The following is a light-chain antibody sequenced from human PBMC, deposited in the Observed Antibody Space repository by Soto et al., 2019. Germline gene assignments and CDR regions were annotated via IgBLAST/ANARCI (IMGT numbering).Light chain of an antibody. V-gene: IGKV3-11*01. CDR3: QQRRNWLT. CDR2: DAS. Sequence: EIVLTQSPATLSLSPGERATLSCRASQSVSSYLAWYQQKPGQAPRLLIYDASNRATGIPARFSGSGSGTDFTLTISSLAPEDFAVYYCQQRRNWLTFGGGTKVEIK. CDR1: QSVSSY. J-gene: IGKJ4*01.